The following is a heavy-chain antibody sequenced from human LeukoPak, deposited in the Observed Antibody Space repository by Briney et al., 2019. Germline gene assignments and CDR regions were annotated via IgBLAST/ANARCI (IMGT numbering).Heavy chain of an antibody. CDR2: ISSSSTFI. CDR3: ARRAGDYSHPYDY. V-gene: IGHV3-21*04. Sequence: PGGSLRLSCAASGFTLSSYSMNWVRQAPGKGLEWVSSISSSSTFIYYADSVKGRFTISRDNAKNSLYLQMNSLRAEDTAMYYCARRAGDYSHPYDYWGQGTLVTVSS. CDR1: GFTLSSYS. D-gene: IGHD3-22*01. J-gene: IGHJ4*02.